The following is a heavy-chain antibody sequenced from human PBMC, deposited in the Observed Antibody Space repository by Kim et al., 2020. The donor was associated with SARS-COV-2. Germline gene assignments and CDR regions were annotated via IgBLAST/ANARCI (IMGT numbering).Heavy chain of an antibody. V-gene: IGHV3-73*01. CDR1: GFTFSGSA. CDR3: TRLATVTNSDAFDI. Sequence: GGSLRLSCAASGFTFSGSAMYWVRQASGKGLEWVGRIRSKADNYATVYAASVKGRFTISRDDSKNTAYLQMNSLKTEDTAVYYCTRLATVTNSDAFDIWGQGTMVTVSS. CDR2: IRSKADNYAT. J-gene: IGHJ3*02. D-gene: IGHD4-17*01.